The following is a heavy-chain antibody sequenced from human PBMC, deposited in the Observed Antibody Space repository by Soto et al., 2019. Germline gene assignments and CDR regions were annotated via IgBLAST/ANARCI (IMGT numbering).Heavy chain of an antibody. Sequence: SETLSLTCTVSGGSIISYYWSWIRQPPGKGLEWIGYIYYSGSTNYNPSLKSRVTISVDTSKNQFSLKLSSVTAADTAVYYCARNYDSSGIGRPFSIWGQGTLLTVSS. CDR2: IYYSGST. J-gene: IGHJ4*02. D-gene: IGHD3-22*01. CDR3: ARNYDSSGIGRPFSI. CDR1: GGSIISYY. V-gene: IGHV4-59*08.